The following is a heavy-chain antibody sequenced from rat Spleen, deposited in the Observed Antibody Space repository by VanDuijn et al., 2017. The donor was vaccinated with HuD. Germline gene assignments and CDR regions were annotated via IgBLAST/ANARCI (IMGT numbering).Heavy chain of an antibody. CDR3: TTFGGYNYYFDY. D-gene: IGHD1-11*01. CDR1: GFTFSNYG. Sequence: EVQLVESGGGLVQPGRSMKLSCAASGFTFSNYGMAWVRQAPKKGLEWVAYISYDGGSTYYRDPVKGRFTISRDNAKSTLYLQMESLRSEDTATYYCTTFGGYNYYFDYWGQGVMVTVSS. V-gene: IGHV5-20*01. CDR2: ISYDGGST. J-gene: IGHJ2*01.